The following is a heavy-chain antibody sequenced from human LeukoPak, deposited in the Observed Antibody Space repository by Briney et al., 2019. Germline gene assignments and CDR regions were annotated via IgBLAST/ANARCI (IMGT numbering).Heavy chain of an antibody. D-gene: IGHD2/OR15-2a*01. CDR3: ARAQDYFAAYGVDV. V-gene: IGHV1-18*01. CDR1: GYTFTSYG. J-gene: IGHJ6*02. CDR2: ISAYNGNT. Sequence: ASVKVSCKASGYTFTSYGISWVRQAPGQGLEWMGWISAYNGNTNYAQKLQGRVTMTTDTSTSTAYMELRSLRSDDTAVYYCARAQDYFAAYGVDVWGQGTTVTVSS.